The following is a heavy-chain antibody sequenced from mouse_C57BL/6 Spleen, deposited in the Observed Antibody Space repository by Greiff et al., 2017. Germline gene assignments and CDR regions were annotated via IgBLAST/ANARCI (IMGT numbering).Heavy chain of an antibody. D-gene: IGHD2-4*01. V-gene: IGHV5-4*01. Sequence: EVKLVESGGGLVKPGGSLKLSCAASGFTFSSYAMSWVRQTPEKRLEWVATISDGGSYTYYPDNVKGRVTISRDNAKNNLYLQMSHLKSEDTAMYYCARDRDDYYFDYWGKGTTLTVSS. CDR3: ARDRDDYYFDY. J-gene: IGHJ2*01. CDR1: GFTFSSYA. CDR2: ISDGGSYT.